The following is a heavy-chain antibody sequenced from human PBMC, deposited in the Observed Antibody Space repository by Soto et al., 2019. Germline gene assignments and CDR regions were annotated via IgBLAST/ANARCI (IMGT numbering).Heavy chain of an antibody. CDR2: INHSGST. CDR1: GGSFSGYY. CDR3: ARGRIAAAGHAGWFDP. D-gene: IGHD6-13*01. V-gene: IGHV4-34*01. J-gene: IGHJ5*02. Sequence: SSETLSLTCAVYGGSFSGYYWSWIRQPPGKGLEWIGEINHSGSTNYNPSLKSRVTISVDTSKNQFSLKLSSVTAADTAVYYCARGRIAAAGHAGWFDPWGQGTLVTVSS.